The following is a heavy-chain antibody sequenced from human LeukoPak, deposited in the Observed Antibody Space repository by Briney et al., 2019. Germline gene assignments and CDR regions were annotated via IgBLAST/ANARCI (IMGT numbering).Heavy chain of an antibody. CDR2: ISSNGGST. CDR3: VKSVAGLSGFDP. J-gene: IGHJ5*02. V-gene: IGHV3-64D*06. CDR1: GFTFSSYA. D-gene: IGHD2-15*01. Sequence: PGGSLRPTCSASGFTFSSYAMHWVRQAPGKGLEYVSAISSNGGSTYYADSVKGRFTISRDNSKNTLYLQMSSLRAEDTAVHYCVKSVAGLSGFDPWGQGTLVTVSS.